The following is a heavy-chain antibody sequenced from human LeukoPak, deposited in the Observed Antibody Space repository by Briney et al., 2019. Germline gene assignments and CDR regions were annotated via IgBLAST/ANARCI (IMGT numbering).Heavy chain of an antibody. J-gene: IGHJ4*02. CDR3: ARGAEYYAIWRGYAGYSDY. CDR1: GYSISNGYY. Sequence: SQTLSLTCTVSGYSISNGYYWGCIRQPPGKWLEWVGSIYHRGRTYYNPSLRSRVTISLDKSKKKFSLKLTSVTAADTAVYFCARGAEYYAIWRGYAGYSDYWGQGISVTVSS. V-gene: IGHV4-38-2*02. D-gene: IGHD3-3*01. CDR2: IYHRGRT.